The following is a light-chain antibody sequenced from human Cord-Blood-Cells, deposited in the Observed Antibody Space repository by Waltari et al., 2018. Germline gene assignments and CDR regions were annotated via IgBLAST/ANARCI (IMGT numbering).Light chain of an antibody. CDR3: QQYYSYPT. CDR1: QGISSY. V-gene: IGKV1-8*01. Sequence: AIRMTQSPSSFSASTGDRVTITCRASQGISSYLAWYQQKPGKAPKLLIYAASTLQSGVPSRFSGSGSGTDFTRTISCLQSEDFATDYCQQYYSYPTFGGGTKVEIK. CDR2: AAS. J-gene: IGKJ4*02.